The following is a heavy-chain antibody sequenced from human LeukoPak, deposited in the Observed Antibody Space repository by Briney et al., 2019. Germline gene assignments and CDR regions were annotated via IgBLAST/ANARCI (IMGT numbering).Heavy chain of an antibody. J-gene: IGHJ5*02. CDR1: GGSISSYY. Sequence: SETLSLTCTVSGGSISSYYWSWIRQPPGKGLEWIGYIYYSGSTNYNPSLKSRVTISVDTSKNQFSLKLSSVTAADTAVYYCARGGFQWRDKWFDPWGQGTLVTVSS. CDR2: IYYSGST. D-gene: IGHD6-19*01. V-gene: IGHV4-59*01. CDR3: ARGGFQWRDKWFDP.